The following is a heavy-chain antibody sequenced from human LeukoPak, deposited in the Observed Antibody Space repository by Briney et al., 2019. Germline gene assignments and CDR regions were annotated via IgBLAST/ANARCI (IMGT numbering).Heavy chain of an antibody. CDR3: ARDHSSEVGATDYFDY. CDR1: GFIFSSYA. Sequence: GGSLRLSCAASGFIFSSYAMHWVRQAPGKGLEWVAVISYDGSNKYYADSVKGRFTISRDNSKNTLYLQMNSLRAEDTAVYYCARDHSSEVGATDYFDYWGQGTLVTVS. D-gene: IGHD1-26*01. J-gene: IGHJ4*02. CDR2: ISYDGSNK. V-gene: IGHV3-30-3*01.